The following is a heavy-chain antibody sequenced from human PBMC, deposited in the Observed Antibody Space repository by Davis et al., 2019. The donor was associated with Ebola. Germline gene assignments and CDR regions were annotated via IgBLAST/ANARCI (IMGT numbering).Heavy chain of an antibody. CDR2: INHRGWT. V-gene: IGHV4-34*01. CDR3: ARADFGDLGYYYYMDV. J-gene: IGHJ6*03. CDR1: GWSFRDYY. Sequence: SETLSLTCAVSGWSFRDYYWTWIRQPPGKGLEWIGEINHRGWTNYNPSLKSRVTISVDTSEKQFSLKLSSVTAADTALYYCARADFGDLGYYYYMDVWGNGTTVTVSS. D-gene: IGHD4-17*01.